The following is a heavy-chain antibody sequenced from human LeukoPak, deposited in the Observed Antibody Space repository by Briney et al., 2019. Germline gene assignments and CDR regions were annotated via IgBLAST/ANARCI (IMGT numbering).Heavy chain of an antibody. J-gene: IGHJ6*03. Sequence: SVKVSCKASGGTFSIYAISWVRQAPGQGLEWMGGIIPIFGTANYAQKFQGRVTITTDESTSTAYMDLSSLRYEDTAVYYCTSSQRDIVVVPAAVATGYYYYMDVWGKGTTVTVSS. CDR3: TSSQRDIVVVPAAVATGYYYYMDV. CDR1: GGTFSIYA. V-gene: IGHV1-69*05. D-gene: IGHD2-2*01. CDR2: IIPIFGTA.